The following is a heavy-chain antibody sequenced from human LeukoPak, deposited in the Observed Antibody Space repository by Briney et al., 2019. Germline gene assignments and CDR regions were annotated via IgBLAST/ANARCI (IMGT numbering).Heavy chain of an antibody. CDR1: GYTFTGYY. CDR2: INPNTGDT. J-gene: IGHJ4*02. V-gene: IGHV1-2*02. CDR3: ARTGNHLWNYLDY. D-gene: IGHD1-14*01. Sequence: ASVKVSCKASGYTFTGYYIHWVRQAPGQGLEWMGWINPNTGDTNYAQKFQGRVTMTRDTSISTAYMELSGLRSDDTAVYSCARTGNHLWNYLDYWGQGALVTVSS.